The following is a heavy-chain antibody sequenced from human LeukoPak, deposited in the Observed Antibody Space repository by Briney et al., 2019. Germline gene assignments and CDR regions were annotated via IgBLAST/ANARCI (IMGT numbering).Heavy chain of an antibody. V-gene: IGHV4-39*01. J-gene: IGHJ4*02. D-gene: IGHD5-24*01. Sequence: WIRQPPGKGLEWIGSIYYSGSTYYNPSLKSRVTISVDTSKNQFSLKLSSVTAADTAVYYCARRGDGYNVDYWGQGTLVTVSS. CDR3: ARRGDGYNVDY. CDR2: IYYSGST.